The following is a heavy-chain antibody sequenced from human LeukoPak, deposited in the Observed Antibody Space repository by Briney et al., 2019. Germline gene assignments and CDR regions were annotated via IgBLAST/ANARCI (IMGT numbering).Heavy chain of an antibody. V-gene: IGHV4-39*01. CDR2: IYYSGST. J-gene: IGHJ3*02. D-gene: IGHD3-22*01. Sequence: SETLSLTCTVSGGSISSSSYYWGWIRQPPGKGLEWIGSIYYSGSTYYNPSLKSRVTISVDTSKNQFSLKLSSVTAADTAVYYCARQAPYYYDSSGYYPPSGAFDIWGQGTMVTVSS. CDR1: GGSISSSSYY. CDR3: ARQAPYYYDSSGYYPPSGAFDI.